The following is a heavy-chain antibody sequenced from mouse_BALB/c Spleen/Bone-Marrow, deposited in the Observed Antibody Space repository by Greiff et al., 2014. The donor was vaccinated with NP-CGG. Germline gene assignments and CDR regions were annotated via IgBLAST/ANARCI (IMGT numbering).Heavy chain of an antibody. CDR1: GFTFSSYG. J-gene: IGHJ3*01. D-gene: IGHD4-1*02. Sequence: EVQLQESGGDLVKPGGSLKLSCAASGFTFSSYGMSWARQAPDKRLEWVATINNGGTYTYYPDSVKGRFAISRDNAKNTLYLQMSSLKSEDTAMYYCALNWDSAYWGQGTLVTVSA. V-gene: IGHV5-6*01. CDR3: ALNWDSAY. CDR2: INNGGTYT.